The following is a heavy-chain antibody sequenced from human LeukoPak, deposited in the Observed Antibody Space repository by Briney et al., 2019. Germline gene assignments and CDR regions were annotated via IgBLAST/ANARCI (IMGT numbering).Heavy chain of an antibody. CDR1: GFTVSNNY. D-gene: IGHD2-2*01. V-gene: IGHV3-53*01. CDR2: IYSGGST. Sequence: GGSLRLSCAASGFTVSNNYMSWVRQAPGKGLEWVSVIYSGGSTYYADSVKGRFTISRDNSKNTLYLQMNSLRAEDTAVYYCARDSSYCSSTSCYADYFDCWGQGTLVTVSS. J-gene: IGHJ4*02. CDR3: ARDSSYCSSTSCYADYFDC.